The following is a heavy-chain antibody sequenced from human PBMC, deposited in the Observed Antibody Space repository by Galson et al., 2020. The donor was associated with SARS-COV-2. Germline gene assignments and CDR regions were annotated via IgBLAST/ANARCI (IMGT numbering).Heavy chain of an antibody. J-gene: IGHJ6*02. V-gene: IGHV1-46*01. CDR2: INPSGGST. D-gene: IGHD4-4*01. Sequence: ASVRVSCKASGYTFTSYYMHWVRQAPGQGLEWMGIINPSGGSTSYAQKFQGRVTMTRDTSTSTVYMELSSLRSEDTAVYYCARDPTGATVTTFDYYYGMDVWGQGTTVTVSS. CDR3: ARDPTGATVTTFDYYYGMDV. CDR1: GYTFTSYY.